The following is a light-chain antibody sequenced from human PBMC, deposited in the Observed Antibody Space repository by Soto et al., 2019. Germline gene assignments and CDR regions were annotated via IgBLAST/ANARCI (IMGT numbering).Light chain of an antibody. Sequence: DIQMTQSPSSLSASVGDRVAMTCRASQSISNYLDWYQQKPGKAPKLLIYPASSLQSGVPSRFSGSGSGTDFTLTISSLQPEDFATYYCQQSYSTPVTFGQGTRLEI. CDR3: QQSYSTPVT. CDR1: QSISNY. J-gene: IGKJ5*01. CDR2: PAS. V-gene: IGKV1-39*01.